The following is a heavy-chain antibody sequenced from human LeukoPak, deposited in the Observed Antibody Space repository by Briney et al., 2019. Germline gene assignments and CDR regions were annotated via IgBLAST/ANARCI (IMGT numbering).Heavy chain of an antibody. D-gene: IGHD3-22*01. V-gene: IGHV1-69*02. CDR1: GYTFTSYY. Sequence: ASVKVSCKASGYTFTSYYMHWVRQAPGQGLEWMGRIIPILGIANYAQKFQGRVTITADKSTSTAYMELSSLRPEDTAVYYCARSYYYDSSGYYPLFDYWGQGTLVTVSS. CDR2: IIPILGIA. CDR3: ARSYYYDSSGYYPLFDY. J-gene: IGHJ4*02.